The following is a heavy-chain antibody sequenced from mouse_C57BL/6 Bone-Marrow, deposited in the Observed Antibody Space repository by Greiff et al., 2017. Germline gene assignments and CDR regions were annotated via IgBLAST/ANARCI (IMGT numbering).Heavy chain of an antibody. CDR2: INPSSGYT. V-gene: IGHV1-4*01. D-gene: IGHD4-1*01. J-gene: IGHJ3*01. CDR3: ARRGPWDGFAY. Sequence: QVQLQQSGAELARPGASVKMSCKASGYTFTSYTMHWVKQRPGQGLEWIGYINPSSGYTKYNQKFKDKATLTADKSSSTAYRQLSSLTSEDSAVYYGARRGPWDGFAYWGQGTLVTVSA. CDR1: GYTFTSYT.